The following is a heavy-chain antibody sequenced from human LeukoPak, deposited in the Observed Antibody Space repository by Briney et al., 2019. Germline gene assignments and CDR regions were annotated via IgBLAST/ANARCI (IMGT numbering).Heavy chain of an antibody. J-gene: IGHJ4*02. Sequence: PSETLSLTCTVSGGSISGYYWSWIRQHPGKGLEWIGYIYYSGSTYYNPSLKSRVTILVDTSKNQFSLKLSSVTAADTAVYYCARGGSWPYYFDYWGQGTLVTVSS. D-gene: IGHD6-13*01. V-gene: IGHV4-31*03. CDR2: IYYSGST. CDR3: ARGGSWPYYFDY. CDR1: GGSISGYY.